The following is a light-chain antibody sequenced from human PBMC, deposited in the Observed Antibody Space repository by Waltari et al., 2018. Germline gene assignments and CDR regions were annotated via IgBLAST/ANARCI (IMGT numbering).Light chain of an antibody. Sequence: DIQMTQSPSSLSASVGDTVTISCQASQGIGNNLNWYQQKAGKAPKLLIYRASSLQSGIPSRFSGSGSGTYFTLTISSLQPEDFATYCCQQGYSYPWTFGQGTTVEIK. CDR2: RAS. CDR1: QGIGNN. CDR3: QQGYSYPWT. J-gene: IGKJ1*01. V-gene: IGKV1-16*01.